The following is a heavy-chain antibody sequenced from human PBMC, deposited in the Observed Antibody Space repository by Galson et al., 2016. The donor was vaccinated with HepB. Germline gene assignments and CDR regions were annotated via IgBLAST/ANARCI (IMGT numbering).Heavy chain of an antibody. CDR2: IRGNKYT. CDR1: GFTFSDYF. J-gene: IGHJ4*02. Sequence: SLRLSCAASGFTFSDYFMTWIRQAPGKGLEWVSYIRGNKYTKYADSVKGRFVISRDNAKNSLYLQMNSLRAEDTAIYYCARDGEGYGGRYDYWGQGTLVTVSS. CDR3: ARDGEGYGGRYDY. D-gene: IGHD1-26*01. V-gene: IGHV3-11*06.